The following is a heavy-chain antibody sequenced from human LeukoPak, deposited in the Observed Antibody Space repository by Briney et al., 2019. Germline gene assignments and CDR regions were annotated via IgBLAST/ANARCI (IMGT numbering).Heavy chain of an antibody. J-gene: IGHJ4*02. CDR3: ARGLVAHVGLWNY. D-gene: IGHD2-15*01. CDR2: IDQSGST. CDR1: GGSLSGYY. V-gene: IGHV4-34*01. Sequence: SETLSLTCTVYGGSLSGYYWSWIRQPPGKGLEWIGEIDQSGSTNYNPSLKSRVTVSIDTSKNQFSLKLSSVTAADTAVYYCARGLVAHVGLWNYWGQGTLVTVSS.